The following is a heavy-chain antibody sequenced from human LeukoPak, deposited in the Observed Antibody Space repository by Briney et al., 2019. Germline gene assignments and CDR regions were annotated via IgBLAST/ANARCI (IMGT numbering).Heavy chain of an antibody. D-gene: IGHD6-19*01. J-gene: IGHJ4*02. CDR2: ISAGGDGT. CDR3: AKEGRRDSSGQFDY. CDR1: TFSFSEYP. V-gene: IGHV3-23*01. Sequence: GGSLRLSCAASTFSFSEYPMGWVRQAPGKGLEWVSGISAGGDGTYYADPVKGRFTISRDNSKNTLYLQMNSLGAEDTAVYYCAKEGRRDSSGQFDYWGQGTLVTVSS.